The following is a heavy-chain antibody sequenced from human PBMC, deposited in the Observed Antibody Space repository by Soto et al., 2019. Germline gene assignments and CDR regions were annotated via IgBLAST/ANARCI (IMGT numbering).Heavy chain of an antibody. CDR3: ARAPLFLGGTEYYFDH. V-gene: IGHV1-3*01. Sequence: QVQLVQSGAEVKQPGASVKVSCKASGYTFTNYAMHWVRQAPGQRLQWMGWIDGGNGNTEYSQSLQARVTITSDTSASTASMELYSLRSEDSAVYYCARAPLFLGGTEYYFDHWGQGTLVTVSS. D-gene: IGHD2-21*02. CDR2: IDGGNGNT. CDR1: GYTFTNYA. J-gene: IGHJ4*02.